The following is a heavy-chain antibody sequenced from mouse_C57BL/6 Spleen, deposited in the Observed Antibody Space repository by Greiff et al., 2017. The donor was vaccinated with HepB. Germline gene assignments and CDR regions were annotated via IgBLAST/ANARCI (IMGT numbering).Heavy chain of an antibody. Sequence: QVHVKQSGAELVKPGASVKLSCKASGYTFTSYWMHWVKQRPGQGLEWIGMIHPNSGSTNYNEKFKSKATLTVDKSSSTAYMQLSSLTSEDSAVYYCARRPSSFDVWGTGTTVTVSS. CDR2: IHPNSGST. V-gene: IGHV1-64*01. J-gene: IGHJ1*03. CDR3: ARRPSSFDV. CDR1: GYTFTSYW.